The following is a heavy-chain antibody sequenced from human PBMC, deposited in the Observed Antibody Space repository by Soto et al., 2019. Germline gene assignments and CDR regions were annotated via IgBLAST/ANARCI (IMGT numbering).Heavy chain of an antibody. CDR1: GGSISSRSYY. CDR3: ASSHAGAHITAAVH. Sequence: SETLSLTCTVSGGSISSRSYYWSWIQQPPGKGLEWIGSIYYSGSTNYDPSLKSRVTISVGKSKNQFSLRLNSVTAADTAVYYCASSHAGAHITAAVHWGQGTLVTVSS. D-gene: IGHD6-13*01. CDR2: IYYSGST. J-gene: IGHJ4*02. V-gene: IGHV4-39*07.